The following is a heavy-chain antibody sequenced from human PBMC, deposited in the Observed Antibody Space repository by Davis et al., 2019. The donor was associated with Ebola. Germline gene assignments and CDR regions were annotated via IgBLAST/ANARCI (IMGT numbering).Heavy chain of an antibody. J-gene: IGHJ4*02. V-gene: IGHV4-34*01. CDR2: INHSGST. Sequence: SATLSRTCAVYGGSFSGYYWSWIRQPPGKGLEWIGEINHSGSTNYNPSLKSRVTISVDTSKNQFSLKLNSVTAADTAVYYCARGRGRWLRSASIGYWGQGTLVTVSS. CDR3: ARGRGRWLRSASIGY. D-gene: IGHD5-12*01. CDR1: GGSFSGYY.